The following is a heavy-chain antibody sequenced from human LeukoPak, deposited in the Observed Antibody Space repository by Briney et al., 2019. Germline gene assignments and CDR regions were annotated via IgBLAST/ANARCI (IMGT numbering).Heavy chain of an antibody. D-gene: IGHD2-21*02. CDR2: MNPNSGNT. CDR3: ATAAHIVVVTATTWDFQH. J-gene: IGHJ1*01. V-gene: IGHV1-8*01. CDR1: GYTFTSYD. Sequence: GASVKVSCKASGYTFTSYDINWVRQATGQGLEWMGWMNPNSGNTGYAQKFQGRVTMTRNTSISTAYMELSSLRSEDTAVYYCATAAHIVVVTATTWDFQHWGQGTLVTVSS.